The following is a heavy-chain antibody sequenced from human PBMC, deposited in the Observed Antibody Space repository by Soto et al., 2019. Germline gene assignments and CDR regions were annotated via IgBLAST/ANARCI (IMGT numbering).Heavy chain of an antibody. CDR2: ISYSGDAS. Sequence: EVQLLESGGGLVEPGGSLRLSCGGSGFTFSSYAMSWVRQAPGKGLERVAGISYSGDASYHADSVKGRFTISRDNSKNTLYLQMISLRAEDTAVYYCAKGFGSPWSYFDYWGQGALVTVSS. D-gene: IGHD6-13*01. CDR1: GFTFSSYA. V-gene: IGHV3-23*01. J-gene: IGHJ4*02. CDR3: AKGFGSPWSYFDY.